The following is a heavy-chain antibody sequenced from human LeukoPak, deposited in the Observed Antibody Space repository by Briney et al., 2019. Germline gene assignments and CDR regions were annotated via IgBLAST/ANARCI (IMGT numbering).Heavy chain of an antibody. D-gene: IGHD3-3*02. V-gene: IGHV1-46*01. CDR1: GYTFTSYY. J-gene: IGHJ4*02. Sequence: ASVKVSCKASGYTFTSYYMHWVRQAPGQGLEWMGIINPSGGSTSYAQKFQGRVTMTRDTSISTAYMELSRLRSDDTAVYYCARADISWLFDYWGQGTLVTVSS. CDR2: INPSGGST. CDR3: ARADISWLFDY.